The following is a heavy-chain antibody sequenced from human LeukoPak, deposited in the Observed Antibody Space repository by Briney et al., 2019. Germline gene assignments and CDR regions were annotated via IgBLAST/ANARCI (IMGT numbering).Heavy chain of an antibody. J-gene: IGHJ6*04. Sequence: GESLRLSCAASGFTFSRHWMHWVRQAPGKGLVWVSRIKGDQSTTNYAVSVKGRFTISRDNAKNTLYLQMNSLRAEDTAVYYCAREYNYDLDVWGKGTTVTVSS. V-gene: IGHV3-74*01. CDR2: IKGDQSTT. CDR3: AREYNYDLDV. CDR1: GFTFSRHW.